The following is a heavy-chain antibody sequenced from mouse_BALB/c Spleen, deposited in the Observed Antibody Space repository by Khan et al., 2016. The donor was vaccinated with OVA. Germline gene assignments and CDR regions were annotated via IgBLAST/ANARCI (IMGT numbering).Heavy chain of an antibody. J-gene: IGHJ3*01. CDR2: IWSGGST. D-gene: IGHD2-4*01. CDR1: GFSLTTYG. CDR3: ARNYDYDEGLAY. V-gene: IGHV2-2*02. Sequence: VQLQESGPGLVQPSQSLSITCTVSGFSLTTYGVHWVRQSPGKGLEWLGVIWSGGSTAYNAPFISRLSISKDSSKGKVFFKMNSLQVNETTIDYGARNYDYDEGLAYWGQGTLVTVSA.